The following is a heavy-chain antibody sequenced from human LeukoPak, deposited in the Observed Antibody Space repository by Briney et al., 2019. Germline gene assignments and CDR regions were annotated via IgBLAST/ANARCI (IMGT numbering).Heavy chain of an antibody. D-gene: IGHD4-11*01. CDR3: ARVRRRSAQSYYYYYMDV. V-gene: IGHV4-34*01. CDR1: GGSFSGYY. CDR2: INHSGST. J-gene: IGHJ6*03. Sequence: SETLSLTCAVYGGSFSGYYWSWIRQPPGKGLEWIGEINHSGSTNYNPSLKSRVTISVDTSKNQFSLKLSSVTAADTAVYYCARVRRRSAQSYYYYYMDVWGKGTTVTVSS.